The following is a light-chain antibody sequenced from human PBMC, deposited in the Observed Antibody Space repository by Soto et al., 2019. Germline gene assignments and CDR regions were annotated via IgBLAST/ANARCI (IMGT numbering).Light chain of an antibody. CDR2: GAS. CDR3: QQYNNWPPIT. V-gene: IGKV3-15*01. J-gene: IGKJ5*01. Sequence: EIVLTQSPGTLSLSPGERATVSYRASQSVSSSYLAWYQQKPGQAPRLLIYGASTRATGIPARFSGSGSGTEFTLTISSLQSEDFAVYYCQQYNNWPPITFGQGTRLEIK. CDR1: QSVSSSY.